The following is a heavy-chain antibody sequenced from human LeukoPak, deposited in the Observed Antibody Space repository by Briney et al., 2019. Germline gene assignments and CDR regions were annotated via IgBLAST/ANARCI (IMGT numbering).Heavy chain of an antibody. CDR2: INHSGST. V-gene: IGHV4-39*07. CDR3: AREFDILTGYYFNYLDY. D-gene: IGHD3-9*01. Sequence: SETLSLTCTVSGGSISSSSYYWGWIRQPPGKGLEWIGDINHSGSTNYNPSLTSRVTISVDTSKNQFSLKLSSVTAADTAVYYCAREFDILTGYYFNYLDYWGQGTLVTVSS. J-gene: IGHJ4*02. CDR1: GGSISSSSYY.